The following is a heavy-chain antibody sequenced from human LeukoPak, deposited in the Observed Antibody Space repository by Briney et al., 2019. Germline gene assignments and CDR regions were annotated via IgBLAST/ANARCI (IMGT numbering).Heavy chain of an antibody. CDR2: IKYNGYT. V-gene: IGHV4-59*01. D-gene: IGHD3-16*01. J-gene: IGHJ4*02. CDR1: GGSINNDY. CDR3: ARSKMLLREGFVY. Sequence: SETLSLTCTVSGGSINNDYWSWIRQPPGKGLEWLGYIKYNGYTNYNPSLKRRVTMSIDASKKQFSLKLSSVTAADTAVYYCARSKMLLREGFVYWGEGTLVTVSS.